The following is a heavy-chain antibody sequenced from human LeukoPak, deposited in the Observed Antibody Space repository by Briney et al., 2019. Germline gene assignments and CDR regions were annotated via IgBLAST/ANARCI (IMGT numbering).Heavy chain of an antibody. V-gene: IGHV3-66*01. Sequence: PGGSLSLSCAASGFIVNNNYMSWVRQAPGKGPEWVSIIYPGGTTYYADSVKGRFTISRDSSKNTLYLQMYSLRAEDTAVYYCARYLRTPDVAFDIWGQGTMVTVSS. CDR2: IYPGGTT. D-gene: IGHD4-23*01. CDR1: GFIVNNNY. CDR3: ARYLRTPDVAFDI. J-gene: IGHJ3*02.